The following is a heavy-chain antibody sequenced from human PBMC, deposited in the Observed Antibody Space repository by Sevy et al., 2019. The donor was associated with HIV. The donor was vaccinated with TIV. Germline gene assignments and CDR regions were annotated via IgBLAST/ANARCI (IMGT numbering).Heavy chain of an antibody. V-gene: IGHV4-31*03. CDR2: IYYSGST. CDR3: ARVVSSGSYYTRPHWFDP. Sequence: SETLSLTCTVSGGSISSGGYYWSWIRQHPGKGLEWIGYIYYSGSTYYNPSLKSRVTISVDTSKNQFSLKLSSVTAADTAVYYCARVVSSGSYYTRPHWFDPWGQGTLVTVSS. CDR1: GGSISSGGYY. J-gene: IGHJ5*02. D-gene: IGHD3-10*01.